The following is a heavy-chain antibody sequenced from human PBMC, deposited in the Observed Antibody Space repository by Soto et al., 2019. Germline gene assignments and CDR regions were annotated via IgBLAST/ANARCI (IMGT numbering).Heavy chain of an antibody. J-gene: IGHJ4*02. V-gene: IGHV1-69*01. D-gene: IGHD1-1*01. CDR1: GGPFSSYG. CDR3: ARDGTIQMANFDF. CDR2: IIPLFGTP. Sequence: QVLLVQSGAEVKKPGSSVKVSCTSSGGPFSSYGISWMRQVPGQGLEWLGGIIPLFGTPTYARNFQDRLTITADESTTTAYMELSSLTSEDTAIYFCARDGTIQMANFDFWGQGTLVTVSS.